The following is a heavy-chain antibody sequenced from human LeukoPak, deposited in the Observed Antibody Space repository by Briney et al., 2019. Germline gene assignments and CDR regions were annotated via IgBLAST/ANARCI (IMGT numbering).Heavy chain of an antibody. CDR2: IISILGIA. Sequence: SVKVSCKASGGTFSSYTISWVRQAPGQGLEWMGRIISILGIANYAQKFQGRVTITADKSTSTAYMELSSLRSEDTAVYYCARGGHIVVVTATSMGSDWFDPWGQGTLVTVSS. CDR1: GGTFSSYT. V-gene: IGHV1-69*02. D-gene: IGHD2-21*02. J-gene: IGHJ5*02. CDR3: ARGGHIVVVTATSMGSDWFDP.